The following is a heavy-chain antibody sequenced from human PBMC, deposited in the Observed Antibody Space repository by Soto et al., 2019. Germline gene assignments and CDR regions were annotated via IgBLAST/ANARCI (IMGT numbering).Heavy chain of an antibody. CDR1: GFTFSRYS. CDR3: AKEIFLWFGELSYYMAV. CDR2: ISSSSNSI. V-gene: IGHV3-48*01. D-gene: IGHD3-10*01. J-gene: IGHJ6*03. Sequence: PGGSLRLSCAASGFTFSRYSMNWVRQAPGKGLEWVSYISSSSNSIYYADSVKGRFTISRDNAKNSLHLQMNSLRAEDTAVYYCAKEIFLWFGELSYYMAVWGKGPTVPGS.